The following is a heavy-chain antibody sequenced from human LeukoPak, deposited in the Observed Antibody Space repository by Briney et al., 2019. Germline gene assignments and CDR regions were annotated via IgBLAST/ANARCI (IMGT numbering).Heavy chain of an antibody. D-gene: IGHD6-13*01. Sequence: PSETLSLTCAVYGGSFSAYYWSWIRQSPGKGLEWIAEINHRGDTNYNPSVKSRVSISVDTSKNQFSLKLSSVTAADTAIYYCVISSRLNWFDFWGQGTLGIVSS. CDR1: GGSFSAYY. J-gene: IGHJ5*01. CDR2: INHRGDT. CDR3: VISSRLNWFDF. V-gene: IGHV4-34*01.